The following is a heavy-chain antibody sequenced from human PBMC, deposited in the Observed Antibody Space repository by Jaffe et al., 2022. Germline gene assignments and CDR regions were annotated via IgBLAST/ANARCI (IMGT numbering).Heavy chain of an antibody. V-gene: IGHV1-2*02. D-gene: IGHD3-22*01. J-gene: IGHJ3*02. CDR1: GYTFTGYY. Sequence: QVQLVQSGAEVKKPGASVKVSCKASGYTFTGYYMHWVRQAPGQGLEWMGWINPNSGGTNYAQKFQGRVTMTRDTSISTAYMELSRLRSDDTAVYYCAREGPNDSSGYYEGDAFDIWGQGTMVTVSS. CDR3: AREGPNDSSGYYEGDAFDI. CDR2: INPNSGGT.